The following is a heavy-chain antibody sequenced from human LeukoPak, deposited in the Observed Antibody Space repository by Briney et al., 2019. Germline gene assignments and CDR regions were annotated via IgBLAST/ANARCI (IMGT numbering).Heavy chain of an antibody. CDR1: GGSISSGGYS. Sequence: SQTLSLTCAVSGGSISSGGYSWSWIRQPPGKGLEWIGYIYHSGSTYYNPSLKSRVTISVDRSKNQFSLKLSPVTAADTAVYYCARENSGCIDYWGQGTLVTVSS. CDR2: IYHSGST. CDR3: ARENSGCIDY. D-gene: IGHD5-12*01. V-gene: IGHV4-30-2*01. J-gene: IGHJ4*02.